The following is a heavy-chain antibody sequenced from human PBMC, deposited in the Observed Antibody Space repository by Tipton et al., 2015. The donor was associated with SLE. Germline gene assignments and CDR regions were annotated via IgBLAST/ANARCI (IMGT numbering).Heavy chain of an antibody. D-gene: IGHD6-13*01. J-gene: IGHJ4*02. V-gene: IGHV4-59*08. CDR2: VYGSGST. Sequence: TLSLTCTVSGGSISNYYWNWIRQPPGKGLEWIGYVYGSGSTHYNPSLTSRVTMSVDTSKNQFSLRLTSVTAADTAVYYCARSSVYSSSWPDYWGQGTLVTVSS. CDR1: GGSISNYY. CDR3: ARSSVYSSSWPDY.